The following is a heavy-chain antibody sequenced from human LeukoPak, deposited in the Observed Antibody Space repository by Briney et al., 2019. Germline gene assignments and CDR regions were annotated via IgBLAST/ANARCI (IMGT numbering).Heavy chain of an antibody. CDR2: INPNSGGT. CDR1: GYTFTGYY. D-gene: IGHD2-15*01. CDR3: AREAPGVYCSGGSCYSGSEYFQH. V-gene: IGHV1-2*02. J-gene: IGHJ1*01. Sequence: ASVKVSCKASGYTFTGYYMHWVRQAPGQGLEWMGWINPNSGGTNYAQKFQGRVTMTRDTSISTAYMELSSLRSDDTAVYYCAREAPGVYCSGGSCYSGSEYFQHWGQGTLVTVSS.